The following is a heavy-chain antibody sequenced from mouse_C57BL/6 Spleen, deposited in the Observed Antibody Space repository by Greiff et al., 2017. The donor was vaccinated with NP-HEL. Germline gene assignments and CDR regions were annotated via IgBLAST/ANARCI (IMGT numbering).Heavy chain of an antibody. Sequence: EVNVVESEGGLVQPGRSMKLSCTASGFTFSDYYMAWVRQVPEKGLEWVANINYDGSSTYYLDSLKSRFIISRDNAKNILYLQMSSLKSEDTATYYCARDANWYFDVWGTGTTVTVSS. J-gene: IGHJ1*03. CDR3: ARDANWYFDV. V-gene: IGHV5-16*01. CDR2: INYDGSST. CDR1: GFTFSDYY.